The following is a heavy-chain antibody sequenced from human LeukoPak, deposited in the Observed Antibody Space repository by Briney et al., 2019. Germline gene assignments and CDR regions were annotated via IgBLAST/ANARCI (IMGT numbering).Heavy chain of an antibody. Sequence: PGGSLRLSCVASGFIFSSYGMHWVRQAPGKGLEWVAFIRYDGSDKFYADSVKGRFTISRDNSKNTLYLQMSSLRADDTAVYYCAARPYCTTATCPKTNWFDPWGQGTLVTVSS. D-gene: IGHD2-8*01. CDR2: IRYDGSDK. CDR3: AARPYCTTATCPKTNWFDP. J-gene: IGHJ5*02. CDR1: GFIFSSYG. V-gene: IGHV3-30*02.